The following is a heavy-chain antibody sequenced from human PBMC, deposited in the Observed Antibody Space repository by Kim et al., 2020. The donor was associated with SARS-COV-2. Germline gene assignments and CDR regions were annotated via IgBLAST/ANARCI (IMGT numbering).Heavy chain of an antibody. CDR3: ARDGGQGVVVIGDGAFDI. J-gene: IGHJ3*02. D-gene: IGHD3-22*01. V-gene: IGHV1-18*01. CDR1: FSPFPLFF. Sequence: SFHSSFSPFPLFFISFVRQAPGQGLEWMGWISAYNGNTSYAQKYQGRVTMTTDTSTSTAYMELRSLRSDDTAVYYCARDGGQGVVVIGDGAFDIWGQGTMVTVSS. CDR2: ISAYNGNT.